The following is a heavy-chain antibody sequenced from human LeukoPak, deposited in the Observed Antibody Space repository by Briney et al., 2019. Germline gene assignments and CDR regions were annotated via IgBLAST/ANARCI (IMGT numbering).Heavy chain of an antibody. CDR3: ARDGPNVLLWFGELTNNWFDP. Sequence: GGALRLSCAASGFTFSSYWMNWVRQAPGKGLEGVANIKRGGSEKYYVDSVKGRFTISRDNAKNSLYLQMNSLRAEDTAVYYCARDGPNVLLWFGELTNNWFDPWGQGTLLTVSS. D-gene: IGHD3-10*01. CDR2: IKRGGSEK. CDR1: GFTFSSYW. J-gene: IGHJ5*02. V-gene: IGHV3-7*03.